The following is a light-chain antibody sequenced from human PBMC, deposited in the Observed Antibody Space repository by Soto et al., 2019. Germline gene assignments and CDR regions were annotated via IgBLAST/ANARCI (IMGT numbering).Light chain of an antibody. CDR3: SSYVGSNNLI. CDR1: SSDVGGFNY. J-gene: IGLJ2*01. Sequence: QSALTQPPSASGSPGQSVTISCTGTSSDVGGFNYVSWYQQHPGKAPRLMIYEVSKRPSGVPDRFSGSKSGNMASLTVSGLQAEDEADYYCSSYVGSNNLIFGGGTKVTVL. CDR2: EVS. V-gene: IGLV2-8*01.